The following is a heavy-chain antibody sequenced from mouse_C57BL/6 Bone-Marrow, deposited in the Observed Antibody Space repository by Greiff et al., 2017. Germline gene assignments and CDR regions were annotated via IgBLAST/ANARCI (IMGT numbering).Heavy chain of an antibody. Sequence: VQRVESGPGLVAPSQSLSITCTVSGFSLTSYGVHWVRQPPGKGLEWLVVIWSDGSTTYNSAPKSRLSISKDNTKSQVFLKMNSLQTDDTAMYYCARQGLWLRQGDWYFDVWGTGTTVTVSS. V-gene: IGHV2-6-1*01. J-gene: IGHJ1*03. D-gene: IGHD2-2*01. CDR3: ARQGLWLRQGDWYFDV. CDR2: IWSDGST. CDR1: GFSLTSYG.